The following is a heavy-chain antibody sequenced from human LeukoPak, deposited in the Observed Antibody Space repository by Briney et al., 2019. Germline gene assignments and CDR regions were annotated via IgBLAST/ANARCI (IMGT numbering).Heavy chain of an antibody. D-gene: IGHD3-22*01. CDR3: ARGAAPYYYDSSGPPGVVY. J-gene: IGHJ4*02. Sequence: ASVKVSCKASGYTFTSYDINWVRQATGQGLEWMGWMNPNSGNTGYAQKFQGRVTMTRNTSISTAYMELSSLRSEDTAVYYCARGAAPYYYDSSGPPGVVYWGQGTLVTVSS. CDR2: MNPNSGNT. V-gene: IGHV1-8*01. CDR1: GYTFTSYD.